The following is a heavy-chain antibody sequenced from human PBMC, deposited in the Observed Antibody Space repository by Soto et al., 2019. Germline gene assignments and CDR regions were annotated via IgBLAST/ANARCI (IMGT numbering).Heavy chain of an antibody. J-gene: IGHJ3*02. CDR3: ERRPWTGDYYGSDI. CDR1: GFTFSNYW. Sequence: EVQLVESGGGLVQPGGSLRVSCAASGFTFSNYWMSWFRQAPGKGLEWVANIKQDESEKYYVDSVKGRFVFSRDNAKNSLYLQMNSRRAEDTAVDYCERRPWTGDYYGSDIWGQGTMVTVS. V-gene: IGHV3-7*01. CDR2: IKQDESEK. D-gene: IGHD3-9*01.